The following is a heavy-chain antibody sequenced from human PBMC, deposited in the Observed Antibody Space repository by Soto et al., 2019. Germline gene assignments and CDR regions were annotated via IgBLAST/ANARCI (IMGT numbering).Heavy chain of an antibody. V-gene: IGHV2-5*02. CDR2: IYWDDDK. CDR1: GFSLRTSGVG. D-gene: IGHD6-19*01. CDR3: AYDSSGWLGFAY. Sequence: QITLKESGPTLVKPTQTLTLTCTFSGFSLRTSGVGVGWIRQPPGKALEWLALIYWDDDKRYSPSLKSRLTITKDTSKNQVVLTMTNMDPVDTATYHCAYDSSGWLGFAYWGQGTLVTVSS. J-gene: IGHJ4*02.